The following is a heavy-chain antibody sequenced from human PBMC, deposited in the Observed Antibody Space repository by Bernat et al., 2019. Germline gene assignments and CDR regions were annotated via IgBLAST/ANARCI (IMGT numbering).Heavy chain of an antibody. J-gene: IGHJ3*02. CDR2: IYSGGST. V-gene: IGHV3-53*01. Sequence: EVQLVESGGGLIQPGGSLRLSCAASGFTVSSNYMSWVRQAPGQGLEWVSVIYSGGSTYYADSGKGRFTISRDNSKNTQYLQMNSLRAEDTAVYYCARDQRDYDILTGYFFRGAFDIWGQGTMVTVSS. CDR1: GFTVSSNY. CDR3: ARDQRDYDILTGYFFRGAFDI. D-gene: IGHD3-9*01.